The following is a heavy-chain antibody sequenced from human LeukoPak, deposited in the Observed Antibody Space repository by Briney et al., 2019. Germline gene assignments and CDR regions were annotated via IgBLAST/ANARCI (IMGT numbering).Heavy chain of an antibody. CDR2: ISSSSTYI. Sequence: GGSLRLSCAASGFTFRNYAMNWVRQAPGKGLEWVSFISSSSTYIYYADSVKGRFTISRDNAKNSLYLQMNSLRAEDTAVYYCARRAGDYSHPYDYWGQGTLVTVSS. J-gene: IGHJ4*02. V-gene: IGHV3-21*04. D-gene: IGHD3-22*01. CDR3: ARRAGDYSHPYDY. CDR1: GFTFRNYA.